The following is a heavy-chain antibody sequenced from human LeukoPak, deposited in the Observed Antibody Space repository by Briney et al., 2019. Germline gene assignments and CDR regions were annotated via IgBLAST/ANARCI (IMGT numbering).Heavy chain of an antibody. V-gene: IGHV3-23*01. Sequence: GGSLTHSCAASGFTFSSYAMSWVRQAPGKGLEWVSAISGSGYSTYYADSVKGRFTISRDNSKNTLYLQMNSLRAEDTAVYYCAKEAGYSGYDYPDYWGQGTLVTVCS. J-gene: IGHJ4*02. CDR1: GFTFSSYA. CDR3: AKEAGYSGYDYPDY. D-gene: IGHD5-12*01. CDR2: ISGSGYST.